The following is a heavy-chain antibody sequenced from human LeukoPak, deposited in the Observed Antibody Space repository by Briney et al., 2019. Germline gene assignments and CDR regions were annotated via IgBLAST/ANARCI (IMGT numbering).Heavy chain of an antibody. J-gene: IGHJ4*02. CDR2: IYTSGST. CDR3: ARDSRSLGVTTVTRGFDY. D-gene: IGHD4-17*01. CDR1: GGSISNGSYY. Sequence: SQTLSLTCTVSGGSISNGSYYWSWIRQPAGKGLEWIGRIYTSGSTNYNPSLKSRATISVDTSKNQFSLKLSSVTAADTAVYYCARDSRSLGVTTVTRGFDYWGQGTLVTVSS. V-gene: IGHV4-61*02.